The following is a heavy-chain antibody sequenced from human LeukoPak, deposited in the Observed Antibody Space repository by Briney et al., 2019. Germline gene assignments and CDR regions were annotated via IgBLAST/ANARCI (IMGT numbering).Heavy chain of an antibody. D-gene: IGHD3-16*02. CDR1: GYSFTSYW. CDR2: IYPGDSDT. J-gene: IGHJ3*02. CDR3: AITYYDYVWGSYRPFGAFDI. Sequence: GESLKISCKGSGYSFTSYWIGWVRQMPGKGLEWMGIIYPGDSDTRYSPSFQGQVTISADKSISTAYLQWSSLKASDTAMYYCAITYYDYVWGSYRPFGAFDIWGQGTMVTVSS. V-gene: IGHV5-51*01.